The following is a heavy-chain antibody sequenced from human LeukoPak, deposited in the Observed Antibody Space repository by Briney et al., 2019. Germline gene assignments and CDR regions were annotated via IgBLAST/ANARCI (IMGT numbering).Heavy chain of an antibody. Sequence: PSETLSLTCAVSGGSISSGGYSWSWTRQPPGKGLEWIGYIYHSGSTYYNPSLKSRVTISVDRSKNQFSLKLSSVTAADTAVYYCARGYCSGGSCRGGAFDIWGQGTMVTVSS. CDR1: GGSISSGGYS. J-gene: IGHJ3*02. V-gene: IGHV4-30-2*01. CDR2: IYHSGST. CDR3: ARGYCSGGSCRGGAFDI. D-gene: IGHD2-15*01.